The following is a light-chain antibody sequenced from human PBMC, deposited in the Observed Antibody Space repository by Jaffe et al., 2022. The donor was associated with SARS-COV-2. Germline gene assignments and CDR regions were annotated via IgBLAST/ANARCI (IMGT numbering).Light chain of an antibody. V-gene: IGKV4-1*01. J-gene: IGKJ1*01. CDR2: WAS. CDR3: QQYYSYTT. Sequence: DIVMTQSPDSLAVSLGERATINCKSSQSVLYSSNNKNYLAWYQQKPGQPPKLLIYWASTRESGVPDRFSGSGSGTDFTLTISSLQAEDVAVYYCQQYYSYTTFGQGTKVEIK. CDR1: QSVLYSSNNKNY.